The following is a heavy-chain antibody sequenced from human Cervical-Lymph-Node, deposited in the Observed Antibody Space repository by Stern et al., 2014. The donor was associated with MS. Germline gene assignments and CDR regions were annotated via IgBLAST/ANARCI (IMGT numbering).Heavy chain of an antibody. J-gene: IGHJ5*02. Sequence: MQLVESGAEVKKPGASMKVSCKASGYSFSDFYIHWVRQAPGQGLEWMGRINPTSGGTKYAQKFRGRVTMTRDTSISTAYMELSRLKSDDTAVYYCTRGDLVIVSVVLGRFDPWGQGTLATVAS. V-gene: IGHV1-2*06. D-gene: IGHD2/OR15-2a*01. CDR2: INPTSGGT. CDR1: GYSFSDFY. CDR3: TRGDLVIVSVVLGRFDP.